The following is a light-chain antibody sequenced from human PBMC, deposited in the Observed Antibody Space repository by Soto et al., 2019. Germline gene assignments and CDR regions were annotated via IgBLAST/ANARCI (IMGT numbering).Light chain of an antibody. Sequence: QSALTQPASVSGSPGQSITISCTGTSSDIGGYNYVSWYQQHPGKAPKLMIFEVSSRPSGVSNRFSGSKSGNTASLTISGLQAEDEADYYCSSYTTRSTDVFGTGTQLTVL. J-gene: IGLJ1*01. CDR3: SSYTTRSTDV. CDR1: SSDIGGYNY. V-gene: IGLV2-14*01. CDR2: EVS.